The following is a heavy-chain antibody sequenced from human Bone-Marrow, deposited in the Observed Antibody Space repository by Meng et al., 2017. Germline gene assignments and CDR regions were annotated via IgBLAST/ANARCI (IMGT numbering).Heavy chain of an antibody. V-gene: IGHV4-34*01. D-gene: IGHD6-6*01. CDR2: INHSGST. Sequence: QVELQLLGGCLLNPSETLSLPCADYGGSFSGYYWSWIRQPPGKGLEWIGEINHSGSTNYNPSLKSRVTISVDTSKNQFSLKLSSVTAADTAVYYCARGLRAARPLLFSYWGQGTLVTVSS. CDR3: ARGLRAARPLLFSY. J-gene: IGHJ4*02. CDR1: GGSFSGYY.